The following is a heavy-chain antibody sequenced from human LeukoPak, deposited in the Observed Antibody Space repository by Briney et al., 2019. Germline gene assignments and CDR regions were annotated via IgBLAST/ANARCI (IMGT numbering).Heavy chain of an antibody. V-gene: IGHV1-69*01. CDR3: ARGSYYYDSSGFLCDY. CDR1: GGTFSSYA. Sequence: SVKVSCKASGGTFSSYAISWVRQAPGQGLEWMGGIIPILGTANYAQKFQGRVTITADESTSTAYMELSSLRSEDTAVYYCARGSYYYDSSGFLCDYWGQGTLVTVSS. J-gene: IGHJ4*02. D-gene: IGHD3-22*01. CDR2: IIPILGTA.